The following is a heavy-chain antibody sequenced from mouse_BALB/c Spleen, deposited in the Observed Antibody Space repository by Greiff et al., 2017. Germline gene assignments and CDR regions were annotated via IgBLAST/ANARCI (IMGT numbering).Heavy chain of an antibody. CDR3: AEGGNYAWFAY. V-gene: IGHV1S137*01. D-gene: IGHD2-1*01. CDR2: ISTYYGDA. J-gene: IGHJ3*01. CDR1: GYTFTDYA. Sequence: QVQLQQSGAELVRPGVSVKISCKGSGYTFTDYAMHWVKQSHAKSLEWIGVISTYYGDASYNQKFKGKATMTVDKSSSTAYMELARLTSEDSAIYYCAEGGNYAWFAYWGQGTLVTVSA.